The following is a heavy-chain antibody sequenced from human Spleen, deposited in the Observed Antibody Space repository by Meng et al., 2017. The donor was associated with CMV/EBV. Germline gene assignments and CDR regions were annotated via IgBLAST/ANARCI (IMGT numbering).Heavy chain of an antibody. CDR3: ARDVDWGFDF. D-gene: IGHD3-9*01. CDR2: IWYDGSEK. J-gene: IGHJ4*02. Sequence: GGSLRLSCAASGFTFSSYGMYWVRQAPGKGLEWVAVIWYDGSEKYYAGSVKGRFTISRDNAKNSLYLQMNSLRVEDTAVYYCARDVDWGFDFWGQGALVTVSS. V-gene: IGHV3-33*07. CDR1: GFTFSSYG.